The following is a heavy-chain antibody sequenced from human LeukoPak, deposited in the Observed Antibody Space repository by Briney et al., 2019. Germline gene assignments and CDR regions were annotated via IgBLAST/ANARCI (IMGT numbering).Heavy chain of an antibody. Sequence: GGSLRLSCAASGFTFSSYSMNWVRQAPGKGLEWVSSISSSSSYIYYADSVKGRFTISRDNAKNTLYLQMNSLRAEDTAVYYCAKGPYYVWGSFDYWGQGTLVTVSS. CDR2: ISSSSSYI. J-gene: IGHJ4*02. CDR1: GFTFSSYS. D-gene: IGHD3-16*01. V-gene: IGHV3-21*01. CDR3: AKGPYYVWGSFDY.